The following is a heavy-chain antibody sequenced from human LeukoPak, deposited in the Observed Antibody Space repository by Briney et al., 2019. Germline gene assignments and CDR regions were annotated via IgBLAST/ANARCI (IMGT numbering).Heavy chain of an antibody. CDR1: GGSISSSSYY. V-gene: IGHV4-39*01. D-gene: IGHD2-2*01. CDR2: IYYSGSP. J-gene: IGHJ4*02. Sequence: SETLSLTCTVSGGSISSSSYYWGWIRQPPGKGLEWFGSIYYSGSPYYNPSLKSRVTISVDTSKNQFSLKLSSVSAADRSVYYCARHKYQLLDEWGQGSLVTVSS. CDR3: ARHKYQLLDE.